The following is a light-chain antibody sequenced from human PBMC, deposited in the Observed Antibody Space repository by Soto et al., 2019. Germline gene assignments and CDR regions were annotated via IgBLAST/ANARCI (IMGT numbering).Light chain of an antibody. CDR3: QQYGSSPLT. Sequence: EIVLTQSPGTLSLSPGERATLSCRASQSVSSSSLAWYQQKPGQAPRLLIYGASSRATGILDRFSGSGSGTDFTLTINRLEPEDFAVYYCQQYGSSPLTFGGGTKV. J-gene: IGKJ4*01. V-gene: IGKV3-20*01. CDR2: GAS. CDR1: QSVSSSS.